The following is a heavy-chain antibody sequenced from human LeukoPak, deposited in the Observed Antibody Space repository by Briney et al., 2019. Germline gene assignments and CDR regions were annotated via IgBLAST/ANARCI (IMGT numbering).Heavy chain of an antibody. J-gene: IGHJ5*02. V-gene: IGHV4-34*01. CDR3: ARKYCSSTSCYRWLWFDP. Sequence: SETLSLTCAVYGGSFSGYYWSWIRQPPGKGLEWIGEINHSGSTNYNPSLKSRVTISVDTSKNQFSLKLSSVTAADTAVYYCARKYCSSTSCYRWLWFDPWGQGTLVTVSS. CDR2: INHSGST. D-gene: IGHD2-2*01. CDR1: GGSFSGYY.